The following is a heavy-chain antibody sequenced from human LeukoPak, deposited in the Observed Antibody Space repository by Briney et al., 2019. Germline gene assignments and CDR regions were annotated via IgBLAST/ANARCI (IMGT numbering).Heavy chain of an antibody. V-gene: IGHV3-30*03. D-gene: IGHD2-15*01. CDR2: LSSGGINK. J-gene: IGHJ4*02. CDR3: ARDHAGSGRAFDN. CDR1: GFTFSNYG. Sequence: GRSLTLSCAVSGFTFSNYGVHWVRQAPGKGLEWLALLSSGGINKHYADSVKGRFIISRDNSMNTLYLQMNSLKVEDTAVYYCARDHAGSGRAFDNWGQGTLVTVSS.